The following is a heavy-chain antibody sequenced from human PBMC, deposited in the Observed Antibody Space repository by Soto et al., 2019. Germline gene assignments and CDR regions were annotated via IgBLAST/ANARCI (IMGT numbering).Heavy chain of an antibody. CDR3: ARRLGYCSSTSCQGHVGDAFDI. Sequence: PGGSLRLSCAASGFTFSSYGMHWVLQAPGKGLEWVAVISYDGSNKYYADSVKGRFTISRDNSKNTLYLQMNSLRAEDTAVYYCARRLGYCSSTSCQGHVGDAFDIWGQGTMVTVSS. D-gene: IGHD2-2*01. J-gene: IGHJ3*02. CDR1: GFTFSSYG. V-gene: IGHV3-30*03. CDR2: ISYDGSNK.